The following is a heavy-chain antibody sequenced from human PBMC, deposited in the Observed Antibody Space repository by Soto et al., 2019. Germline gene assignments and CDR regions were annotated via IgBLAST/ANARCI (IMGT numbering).Heavy chain of an antibody. CDR1: GFTFSSYG. Sequence: GGSLRLSCAASGFTFSSYGMHWVRQAPGKGLEWVAVISYDGSNKYYADSVKGRFTISRDNSKSTLYLQMNSLRAEDTAVYYCAKDGSSGSFDYWGQGTLVTVSS. V-gene: IGHV3-30*18. D-gene: IGHD3-22*01. CDR2: ISYDGSNK. J-gene: IGHJ4*02. CDR3: AKDGSSGSFDY.